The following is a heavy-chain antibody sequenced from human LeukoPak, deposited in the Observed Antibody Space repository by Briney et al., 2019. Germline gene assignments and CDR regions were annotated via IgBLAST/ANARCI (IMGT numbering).Heavy chain of an antibody. CDR1: GFTFPNAW. V-gene: IGHV3-15*01. Sequence: GGSLRLSCAASGFTFPNAWVNWVRQAPGKGLEWVGHIKSKGNGGTIDYAAPVKGRFTISGDDSKNTVYLQMNSLEIEDSAVYFCTTDPGTGVRGYWGQGTLVTVSS. CDR2: IKSKGNGGTI. D-gene: IGHD3-10*01. J-gene: IGHJ4*02. CDR3: TTDPGTGVRGY.